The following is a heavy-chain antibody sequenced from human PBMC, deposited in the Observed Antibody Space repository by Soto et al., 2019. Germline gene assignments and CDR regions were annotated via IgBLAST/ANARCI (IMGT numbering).Heavy chain of an antibody. D-gene: IGHD3-16*01. CDR3: ARHRTTWGRWDGMDV. Sequence: SETLSLTCTVSGGSISSTNNYWGWIRQPPGKGLEWIGSTYISGGNTYYNPALKSRVTTSVDTSKDQFSLKLTSVTAAETAVYYCARHRTTWGRWDGMDVWGQGTTVTVSS. CDR2: TYISGGNT. V-gene: IGHV4-39*01. J-gene: IGHJ6*02. CDR1: GGSISSTNNY.